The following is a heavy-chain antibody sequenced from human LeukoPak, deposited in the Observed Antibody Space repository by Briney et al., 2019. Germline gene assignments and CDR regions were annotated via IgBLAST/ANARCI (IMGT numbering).Heavy chain of an antibody. CDR3: TRDLSDTRGGYFDY. D-gene: IGHD3-10*01. CDR1: GDSISGYY. J-gene: IGHJ4*02. Sequence: SETLSLTCTVSGDSISGYYWSWIRQPSGKGLEWIGYIYYTGSTNYNPSLKSRLTISVDTSKNQFSLKLSSVTAADTAVYYCTRDLSDTRGGYFDYWGQGTLVTVSS. V-gene: IGHV4-59*01. CDR2: IYYTGST.